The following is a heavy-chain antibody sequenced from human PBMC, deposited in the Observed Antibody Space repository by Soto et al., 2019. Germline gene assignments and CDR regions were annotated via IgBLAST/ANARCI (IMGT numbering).Heavy chain of an antibody. Sequence: QVQLVQSGAEVKKPGASVKVSCKASGYTFTSYGISWVRQAPGQGLEWMGWISAYNGNTNYAQKLQGRVTMTTDTSTSTAYVELRSLRSDDTAVYYCASLVAPSGDYYGMDVWGQGTTVTVSS. J-gene: IGHJ6*02. CDR3: ASLVAPSGDYYGMDV. CDR1: GYTFTSYG. D-gene: IGHD5-12*01. V-gene: IGHV1-18*04. CDR2: ISAYNGNT.